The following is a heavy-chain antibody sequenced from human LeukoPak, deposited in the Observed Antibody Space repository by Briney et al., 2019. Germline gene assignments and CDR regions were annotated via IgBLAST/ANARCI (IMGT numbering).Heavy chain of an antibody. CDR1: GFTFSSYS. CDR3: ATLNFRSWLLFDY. Sequence: GGSLRLSCAASGFTFSSYSINWVRQAPGKGLEWVSYISSSSSTIYYADSVKGRFTISRDNAKNSLYLQMNSLRAEDTAVYYCATLNFRSWLLFDYWGQGTLVTVSS. D-gene: IGHD6-13*01. CDR2: ISSSSSTI. J-gene: IGHJ4*02. V-gene: IGHV3-48*01.